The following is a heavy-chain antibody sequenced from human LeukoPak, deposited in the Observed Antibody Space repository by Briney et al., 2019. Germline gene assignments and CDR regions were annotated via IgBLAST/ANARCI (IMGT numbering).Heavy chain of an antibody. Sequence: GASVKVSCKASGYTFTDYYMHWARQAPGQGLEWMGWINPNTGTTNYAQNFQGRVTMTRDTSINTAYLEVSSLRSDDTAVYFCAREWVDAPQSDAFDIWGQGTMVTVSS. CDR1: GYTFTDYY. CDR3: AREWVDAPQSDAFDI. V-gene: IGHV1-2*02. D-gene: IGHD1-14*01. J-gene: IGHJ3*02. CDR2: INPNTGTT.